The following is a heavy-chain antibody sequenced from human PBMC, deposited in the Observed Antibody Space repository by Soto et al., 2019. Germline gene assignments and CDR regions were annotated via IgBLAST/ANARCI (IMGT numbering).Heavy chain of an antibody. CDR3: ARDGESIAVPGNSLDI. V-gene: IGHV1-2*04. D-gene: IGHD6-19*01. Sequence: QGQLVQSGAEVKEPGASVKVSCKASGHTFTGYYMHWVRQAPGQGLEWMGWIKPNSGGTNYAQTFQGWVTMTRDTSIITAYMELSRLRSDDTAVYYCARDGESIAVPGNSLDIWGQGTMVTVSS. CDR1: GHTFTGYY. CDR2: IKPNSGGT. J-gene: IGHJ3*02.